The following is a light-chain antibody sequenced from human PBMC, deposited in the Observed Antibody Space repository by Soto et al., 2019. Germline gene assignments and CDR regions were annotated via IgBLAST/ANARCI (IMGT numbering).Light chain of an antibody. CDR2: DVD. CDR1: SSDVGAYNY. V-gene: IGLV2-14*01. J-gene: IGLJ1*01. CDR3: TSFTSSRTYV. Sequence: QSALTQPASVSGSPGQSITISCTGTSSDVGAYNYVSWYQQHPGKVPKLMIYDVDNRPSGVSNRFSGSKSGNTASLTISGLQTEDEADYYCTSFTSSRTYVFGIGTKLTVL.